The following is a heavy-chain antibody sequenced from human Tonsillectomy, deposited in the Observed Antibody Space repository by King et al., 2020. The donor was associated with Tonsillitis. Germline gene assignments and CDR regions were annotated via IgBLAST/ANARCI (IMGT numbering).Heavy chain of an antibody. J-gene: IGHJ6*02. V-gene: IGHV3-15*01. D-gene: IGHD3-16*01. CDR2: IKSKTDGGTT. CDR1: GFTFSNAW. CDR3: ATRYGNYYYGMDV. Sequence: VQLVESGGGLVKPGGSLRLSCAASGFTFSNAWMIWVRQAPGKGLEWVGRIKSKTDGGTTDYAAPVKGRFTISRDDSKNTLYLQMNSLKTEDTAVYYCATRYGNYYYGMDVWGQGTTVTVSS.